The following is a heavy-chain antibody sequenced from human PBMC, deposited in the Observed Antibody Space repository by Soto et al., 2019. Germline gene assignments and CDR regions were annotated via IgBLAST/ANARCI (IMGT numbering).Heavy chain of an antibody. CDR3: ARGPDYYDSSGYHFDY. Sequence: GGSLRLSCAASGFTFSSYAMHWVRQAPGKGLEWVAVISYDGSNKYYADSVKGRFTISRDNSKNTLYLQMNSLRAEDTAVYYCARGPDYYDSSGYHFDYWGQGTLVTVSS. CDR2: ISYDGSNK. J-gene: IGHJ4*02. D-gene: IGHD3-22*01. V-gene: IGHV3-30-3*01. CDR1: GFTFSSYA.